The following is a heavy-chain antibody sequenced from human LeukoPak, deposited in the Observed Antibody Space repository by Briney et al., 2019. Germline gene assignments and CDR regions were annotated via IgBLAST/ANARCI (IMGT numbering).Heavy chain of an antibody. V-gene: IGHV4-38-2*02. J-gene: IGHJ6*03. CDR1: GYSISSDYY. Sequence: PSETLSLTCTVSGYSISSDYYWGWIRQAPGKGLEWIGSIYHSGSAYYNPSLKSRVTISMDTSNNQFSLKLSSVTAADTAVYYCARGSVLLSMDIWGKGTTVTISS. CDR3: ARGSVLLSMDI. CDR2: IYHSGSA. D-gene: IGHD3-10*01.